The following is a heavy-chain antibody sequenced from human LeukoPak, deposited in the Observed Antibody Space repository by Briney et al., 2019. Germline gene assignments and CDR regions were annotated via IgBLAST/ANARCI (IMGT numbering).Heavy chain of an antibody. CDR2: INHSGST. CDR3: ARGLGAYYDYVWGSSPLDY. V-gene: IGHV4-34*01. Sequence: SETLSLTCTVSGGSISSYYWSWIRQPPGKGLEWTGEINHSGSTNYNPSLKSRVTISVDTSKNQFSLKLSSVTAADTAVYYCARGLGAYYDYVWGSSPLDYWGQGTLVTVSS. D-gene: IGHD3-16*01. CDR1: GGSISSYY. J-gene: IGHJ4*02.